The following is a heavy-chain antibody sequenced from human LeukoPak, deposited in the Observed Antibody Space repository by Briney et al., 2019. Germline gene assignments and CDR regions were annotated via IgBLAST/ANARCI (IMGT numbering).Heavy chain of an antibody. Sequence: GGSLRLSCAASGFTFSNSAMNWVRQAPGKGLEGVAVISYDGNNKYYSDSVKGRFTISRDNSKNTLCLQMNSLRAEDTAVYYCAKDMYYRGSGSYFNVDYWGQGTLVTVSS. D-gene: IGHD3-10*01. J-gene: IGHJ4*02. CDR2: ISYDGNNK. V-gene: IGHV3-30*18. CDR3: AKDMYYRGSGSYFNVDY. CDR1: GFTFSNSA.